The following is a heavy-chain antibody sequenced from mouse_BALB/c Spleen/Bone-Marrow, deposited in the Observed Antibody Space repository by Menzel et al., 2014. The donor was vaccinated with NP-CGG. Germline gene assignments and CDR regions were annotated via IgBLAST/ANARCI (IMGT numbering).Heavy chain of an antibody. CDR1: GFNIKDYY. Sequence: DVHLVESGAELVRPGALVKLSRKASGFNIKDYYMHCVKQRPEQGLEWIGWIDPENGNTIYDPKFQGKASITADTSYNTAYLQLSSLTSEGTAGYYCAPEDSNYFDYWGQGTTLTVSS. D-gene: IGHD2-5*01. V-gene: IGHV14-1*02. J-gene: IGHJ2*01. CDR3: APEDSNYFDY. CDR2: IDPENGNT.